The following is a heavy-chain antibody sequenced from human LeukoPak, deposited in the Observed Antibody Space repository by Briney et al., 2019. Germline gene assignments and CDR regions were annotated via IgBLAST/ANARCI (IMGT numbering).Heavy chain of an antibody. CDR2: ICYSGST. CDR1: GGSISSSSYY. Sequence: PSETLSLTCTVSGGSISSSSYYWGWIRQPPGKGLEWIGSICYSGSTYYNPSLKSRVTISVDTSKNQFSLKLSSVTAADTAVYYCASLAAAQVYYMDVWGKGTTVTISS. J-gene: IGHJ6*03. CDR3: ASLAAAQVYYMDV. D-gene: IGHD6-13*01. V-gene: IGHV4-39*01.